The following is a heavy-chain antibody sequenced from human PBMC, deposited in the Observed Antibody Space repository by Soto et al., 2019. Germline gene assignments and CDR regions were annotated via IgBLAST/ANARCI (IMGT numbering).Heavy chain of an antibody. D-gene: IGHD4-17*01. CDR2: IHSDGSTT. Sequence: EVQLVESEGGLVQRGGSLRLSCAASGFTFNYYWMHWVRQAPGQGLVWVSHIHSDGSTTTYADSVKGRFTISRDTAKNTLYRQRISLSADDEAVYYGLRGDNGGFDLWGQGTTVTVSS. J-gene: IGHJ3*01. CDR3: LRGDNGGFDL. CDR1: GFTFNYYW. V-gene: IGHV3-74*01.